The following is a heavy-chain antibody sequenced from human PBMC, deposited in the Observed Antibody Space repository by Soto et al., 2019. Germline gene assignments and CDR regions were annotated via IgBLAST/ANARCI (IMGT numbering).Heavy chain of an antibody. CDR3: AADQRDSSGYYYFDY. CDR1: GFTFSSYA. Sequence: PGGSLRLSCAASGFTFSSYAMSWVRQAPGKGLEWVSAISGSGGSTYYADSVKGRFTISRDNSKNTLYLQMNSLRAEDTAVYYCAADQRDSSGYYYFDYWGQGTLVTVSS. J-gene: IGHJ4*02. D-gene: IGHD3-22*01. V-gene: IGHV3-23*01. CDR2: ISGSGGST.